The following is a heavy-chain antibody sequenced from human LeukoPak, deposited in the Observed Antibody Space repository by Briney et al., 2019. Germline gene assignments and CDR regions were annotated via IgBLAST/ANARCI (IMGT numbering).Heavy chain of an antibody. V-gene: IGHV1-18*01. CDR2: ISAYNGNT. Sequence: ASVKVSCKASGYTFTSYGISWVRQAPGQGLEWMGWISAYNGNTNYAQKLQGGVTMTTDTSTSTAYMELRSLRSDDTAVYYCARELRAYGSGSYPSDYWGQGTLVTVSS. J-gene: IGHJ4*02. CDR1: GYTFTSYG. D-gene: IGHD3-10*01. CDR3: ARELRAYGSGSYPSDY.